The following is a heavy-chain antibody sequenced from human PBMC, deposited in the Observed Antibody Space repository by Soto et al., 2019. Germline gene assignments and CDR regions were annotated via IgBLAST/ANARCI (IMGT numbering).Heavy chain of an antibody. D-gene: IGHD4-17*01. V-gene: IGHV3-9*01. CDR3: AKVGGSGDYEYNWFDP. J-gene: IGHJ5*02. CDR1: GFTFDDYA. Sequence: EVPLVESGGGLVQPGRSLRLSCAASGFTFDDYAMHWVRQAPGKGLEWVSGISWNSGSIGYEDSVKGRFTISRDNAKNSLYLQMNSLRAEDTALYYCAKVGGSGDYEYNWFDPWGQGALVTVSS. CDR2: ISWNSGSI.